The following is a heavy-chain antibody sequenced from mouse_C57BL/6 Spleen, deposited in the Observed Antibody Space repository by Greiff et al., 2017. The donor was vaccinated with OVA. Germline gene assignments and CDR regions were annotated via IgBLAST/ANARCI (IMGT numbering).Heavy chain of an antibody. Sequence: EVQRVESGGGLVKPGGSLKLSCAASGFTFSSYTMSWVRQTPEKRLEWVATISGGGGNTYYPDSVKGRFTISRDNAKNTLYLQMSSLRSEDTALYYCARRGSSPYYSNSAMDYWGQGTSVTVSS. J-gene: IGHJ4*01. CDR3: ARRGSSPYYSNSAMDY. D-gene: IGHD2-5*01. CDR2: ISGGGGNT. CDR1: GFTFSSYT. V-gene: IGHV5-9*01.